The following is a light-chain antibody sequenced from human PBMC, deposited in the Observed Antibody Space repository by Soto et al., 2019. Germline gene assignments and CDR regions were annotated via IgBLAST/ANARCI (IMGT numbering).Light chain of an antibody. V-gene: IGLV1-40*01. CDR2: GNS. Sequence: QSALAQPPSASGTPGQRVTISCSGSTSNVGSNLASWYQQLPGSAPKLLIYGNSNRPSGVPDRFSGSKSGTSASLAITGLQAEDEADYYCQSYDSSLSGWVFGGGTKLTVL. J-gene: IGLJ3*02. CDR3: QSYDSSLSGWV. CDR1: TSNVGSNL.